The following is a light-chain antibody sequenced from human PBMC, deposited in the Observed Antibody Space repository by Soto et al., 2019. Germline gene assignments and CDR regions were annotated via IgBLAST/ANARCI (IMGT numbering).Light chain of an antibody. CDR2: GAS. CDR1: QNLSRN. V-gene: IGKV3-15*01. CDR3: QQYDRWPHT. J-gene: IGKJ2*01. Sequence: EIVMSQSPATLSVSSGERATLSCRASQNLSRNLAWCQQRPGQAPRLLIHGASTRATGVPARFSGSGSGTDFTLTISSLQSEDFAVYYWQQYDRWPHTFGQGTKLQIK.